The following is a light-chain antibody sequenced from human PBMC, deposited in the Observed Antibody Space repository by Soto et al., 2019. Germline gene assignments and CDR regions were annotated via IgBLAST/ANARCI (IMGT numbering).Light chain of an antibody. J-gene: IGLJ1*01. CDR1: SSNVDDYRY. CDR2: GVN. V-gene: IGLV2-11*01. Sequence: QSVLTQPRSVSGYPGQSLNISYTGTSSNVDDYRYVSWYQQFPGKAPKLVIYGVNQRPSVVPNRFSGSNSDNTASLTISGLQAEDEADYSCCSYVTTTEIFGTGSKVTVL. CDR3: CSYVTTTEI.